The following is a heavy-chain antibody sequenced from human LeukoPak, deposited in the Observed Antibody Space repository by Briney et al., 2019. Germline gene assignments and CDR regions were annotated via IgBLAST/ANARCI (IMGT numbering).Heavy chain of an antibody. D-gene: IGHD6-6*01. J-gene: IGHJ5*02. V-gene: IGHV1-18*01. Sequence: PGASVKVSCKASGYTFTSYGISWVRQAPGQGLEWMGWISACNGNTNYAQKLQGRVTMTTDTSTSTAYMELSRLRSDDTAVYYCARAAARPGSVWFDPWGQGTLVTVSS. CDR1: GYTFTSYG. CDR2: ISACNGNT. CDR3: ARAAARPGSVWFDP.